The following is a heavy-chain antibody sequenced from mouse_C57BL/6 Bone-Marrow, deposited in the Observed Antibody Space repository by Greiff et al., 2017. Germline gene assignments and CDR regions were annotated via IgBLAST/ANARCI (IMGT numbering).Heavy chain of an antibody. D-gene: IGHD2-4*01. Sequence: QVQLQQPGTELVKPGASVKLSCKASGYTFTSYWMHWVKQRPGQGLEWIGNINPSNGGTNYNEKFKSKATLTVDKSSSTAFMQLSSLTSEDSAVYSCARWDYDYDEAWFAYWGQGTLVTVSA. J-gene: IGHJ3*01. CDR3: ARWDYDYDEAWFAY. V-gene: IGHV1-53*01. CDR2: INPSNGGT. CDR1: GYTFTSYW.